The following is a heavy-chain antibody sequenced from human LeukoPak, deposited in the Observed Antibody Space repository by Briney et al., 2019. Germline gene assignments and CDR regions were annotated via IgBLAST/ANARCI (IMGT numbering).Heavy chain of an antibody. Sequence: GGSLRLSCAASEFTFSSYGMHRVRQAPGKGLEWVAFIRYDGTNKNYADSVQGRFTISRDNSKNTLYLELNSLRAEDTAVYYCAKDRYSGSENYCFDYWGQGTLVTVSS. CDR2: IRYDGTNK. CDR1: EFTFSSYG. V-gene: IGHV3-30*02. J-gene: IGHJ4*02. D-gene: IGHD3-10*01. CDR3: AKDRYSGSENYCFDY.